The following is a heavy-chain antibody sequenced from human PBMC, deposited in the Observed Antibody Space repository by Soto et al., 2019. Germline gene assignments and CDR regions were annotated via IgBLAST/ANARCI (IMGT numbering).Heavy chain of an antibody. J-gene: IGHJ4*02. V-gene: IGHV4-30-4*01. CDR3: ASHSNYYGSSGYPFDY. D-gene: IGHD3-22*01. Sequence: QVQLQESGPGLVKPSQTLSLTCTVSGASISSGVYYWSWIRQPPGKGLEWIGYIYYTGSTFYNPSLKSRITISIDTSKNQFSLKLSSVTDADTAVYYCASHSNYYGSSGYPFDYWGQGTLVTVSS. CDR2: IYYTGST. CDR1: GASISSGVYY.